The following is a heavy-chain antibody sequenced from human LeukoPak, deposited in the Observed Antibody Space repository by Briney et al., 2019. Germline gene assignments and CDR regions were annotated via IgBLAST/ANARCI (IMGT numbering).Heavy chain of an antibody. CDR2: IFPGGSNT. V-gene: IGHV5-51*01. CDR3: ARRDGDYEYFDL. Sequence: GESLKISCKASGYSFTTNWIAWVRQMPGKGLEWTGIIFPGGSNTRYSPSFQGQVTFSADKSISTAYLQWSSLKASDTAMYYCARRDGDYEYFDLWGRGTVVTVSS. D-gene: IGHD4-17*01. CDR1: GYSFTTNW. J-gene: IGHJ2*01.